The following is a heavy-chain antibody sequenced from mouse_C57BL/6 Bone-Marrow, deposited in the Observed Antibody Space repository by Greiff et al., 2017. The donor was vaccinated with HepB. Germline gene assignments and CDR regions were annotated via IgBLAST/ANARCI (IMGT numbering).Heavy chain of an antibody. CDR3: ASYSNYYYYAMDY. Sequence: QVQLQQSGAELVRPGASVKMSCKASGYTFTDYYINWVKQRPGQGLEWIARIYPGSGNTYYNEKFKGKATLTAEKSSSTAYMQLSSLTSEDSAVYFCASYSNYYYYAMDYWGQGTSVTVSS. J-gene: IGHJ4*01. V-gene: IGHV1-76*01. CDR2: IYPGSGNT. D-gene: IGHD2-5*01. CDR1: GYTFTDYY.